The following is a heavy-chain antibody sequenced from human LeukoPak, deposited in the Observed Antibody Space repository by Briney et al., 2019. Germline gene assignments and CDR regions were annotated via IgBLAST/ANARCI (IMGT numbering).Heavy chain of an antibody. J-gene: IGHJ4*02. CDR3: AKDYDTLTGTFDY. V-gene: IGHV3-30*18. CDR2: ISYDGSNK. D-gene: IGHD3-9*01. CDR1: GFTFSSYG. Sequence: GRSLRLSCAASGFTFSSYGMHWVPQSPGKGLECVAVISYDGSNKYYADSVKGRFTISRDNSKNTLYLQMNSLRAEDTAVYYCAKDYDTLTGTFDYWGQGNPVTVSS.